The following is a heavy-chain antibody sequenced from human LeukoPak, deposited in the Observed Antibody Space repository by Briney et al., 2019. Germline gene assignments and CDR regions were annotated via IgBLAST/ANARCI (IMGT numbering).Heavy chain of an antibody. V-gene: IGHV3-23*01. CDR3: AKELGYCSSTCCSEYYYYYGMDV. CDR2: ISGSGGST. D-gene: IGHD2-2*01. Sequence: GGSLRLSCAASGFTFSSYAMSWVRQAPGKGLEWVSAISGSGGSTYYADSVKGRFTISRDNSKNTLYLQMNSLRAEDTAVYYCAKELGYCSSTCCSEYYYYYGMDVWGQGTTVTVSS. J-gene: IGHJ6*02. CDR1: GFTFSSYA.